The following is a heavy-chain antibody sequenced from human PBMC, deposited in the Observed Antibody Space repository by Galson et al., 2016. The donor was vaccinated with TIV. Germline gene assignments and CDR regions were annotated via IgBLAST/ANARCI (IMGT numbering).Heavy chain of an antibody. D-gene: IGHD3-3*01. CDR1: GFTFMDYS. CDR2: ISSTKSYI. V-gene: IGHV3-21*06. J-gene: IGHJ5*02. CDR3: ARDNSGLTNFRVAQGWFDP. Sequence: SLRLSCAASGFTFMDYSMDWVRQAPGKGLEWVSSISSTKSYISYAASVTGRFPISRDNAKNSVYLQMDSLSGEDTAMYYCARDNSGLTNFRVAQGWFDPWCQGTLVTVSS.